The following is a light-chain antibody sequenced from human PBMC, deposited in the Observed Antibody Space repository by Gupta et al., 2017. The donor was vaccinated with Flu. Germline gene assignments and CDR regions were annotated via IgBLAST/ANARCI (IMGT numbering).Light chain of an antibody. J-gene: IGKJ4*01. Sequence: IVLTQSPATLSLSLGERATLSCRASQSVSSYLAWYQQKPGQAPRLLIYDASNRATGIPARFSGSGSGTDFTLTISSLEPEDFAVYYCQQRSNWPLTFGGGTKVEIK. CDR1: QSVSSY. CDR3: QQRSNWPLT. V-gene: IGKV3-11*01. CDR2: DAS.